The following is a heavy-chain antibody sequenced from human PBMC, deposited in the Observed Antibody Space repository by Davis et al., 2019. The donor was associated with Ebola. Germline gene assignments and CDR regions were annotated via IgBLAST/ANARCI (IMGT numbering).Heavy chain of an antibody. D-gene: IGHD3-10*01. CDR2: IYPDDSAT. CDR3: ATCLYGSGSLGAFDL. Sequence: KVSCKHSASNFWIGWVRQMPGEGLEWIGIIYPDDSATRSNPSFQGQVTISADRSINTVYLQWSSLKASDSAMYYCATCLYGSGSLGAFDLWGQGTLVTVSS. J-gene: IGHJ5*02. CDR1: ASNFW. V-gene: IGHV5-51*01.